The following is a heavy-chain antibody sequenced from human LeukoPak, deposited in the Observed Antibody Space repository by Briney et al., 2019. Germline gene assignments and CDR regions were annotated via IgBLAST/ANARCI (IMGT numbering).Heavy chain of an antibody. CDR2: INHSGST. J-gene: IGHJ4*02. CDR3: ASDSITMIDY. CDR1: GGSFSGYY. Sequence: SETLSLTCAVYGGSFSGYYWSWIRQPPGKWLEWIGEINHSGSTNYNPSLKSRVTISVDTSKNQFSLKLSSVTAADTAVYYCASDSITMIDYWGQGTLVTVSS. V-gene: IGHV4-34*01. D-gene: IGHD3-22*01.